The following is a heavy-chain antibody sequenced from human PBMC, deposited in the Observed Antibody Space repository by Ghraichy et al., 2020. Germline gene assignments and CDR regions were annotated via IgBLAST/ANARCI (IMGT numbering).Heavy chain of an antibody. Sequence: ASVKVSCKASGYTFTSYYMHWVRQAPGQGLEWMGIINPSGGSTSYAQKFQGRVTMTRDTSTSTVYMELSSLRSEDTAVYYCARDKGSAVAGDKYYFDYWGQGTLVTVSS. J-gene: IGHJ4*02. CDR1: GYTFTSYY. CDR2: INPSGGST. CDR3: ARDKGSAVAGDKYYFDY. V-gene: IGHV1-46*01. D-gene: IGHD6-19*01.